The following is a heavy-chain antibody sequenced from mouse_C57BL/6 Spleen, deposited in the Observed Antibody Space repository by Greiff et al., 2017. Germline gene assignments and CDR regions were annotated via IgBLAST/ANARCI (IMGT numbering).Heavy chain of an antibody. CDR1: GFTFSDYY. Sequence: EVQVVESGGGLVQPGGSLKLSCAASGFTFSDYYMYWVRQTPEKRLEWVAYISNGGGSTYYPDTVKGRFTISRDNAKNTLYLQMSRLKSEDTAMYYCARSLTASWGQGTLVTVSA. CDR2: ISNGGGST. CDR3: ARSLTAS. J-gene: IGHJ3*01. V-gene: IGHV5-12*01.